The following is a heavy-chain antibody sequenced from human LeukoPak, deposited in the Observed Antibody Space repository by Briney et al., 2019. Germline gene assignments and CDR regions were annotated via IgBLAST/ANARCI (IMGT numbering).Heavy chain of an antibody. J-gene: IGHJ4*02. CDR3: TTGIDDGGGY. CDR1: GFTYSNVW. CDR2: IKTNAEGGTL. Sequence: GGSLRLSCAASGFTYSNVWMNRVRQAPGKGLEWVGRIKTNAEGGTLDYTAPVKGRFTISRDDSKNTLYLQMDSLEVEDTGMYYCTTGIDDGGGYWGQGTLVTVSS. D-gene: IGHD3-10*01. V-gene: IGHV3-15*07.